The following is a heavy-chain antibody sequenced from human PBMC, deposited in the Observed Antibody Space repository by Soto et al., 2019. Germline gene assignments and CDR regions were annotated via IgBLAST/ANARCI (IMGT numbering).Heavy chain of an antibody. CDR1: GFLFRTYA. CDR3: AKGRRPDGRYDLDY. J-gene: IGHJ4*02. D-gene: IGHD1-26*01. Sequence: EVQLLESGGGLAQPGGSLRLSCAASGFLFRTYAMNWVRQAPGKGLEWVSVLVGDGSSSDYAVSGRGRFPISRDNSENTLYLQMNHLRAEDTVEYDRAKGRRPDGRYDLDYWGQGTLVTVSS. CDR2: LVGDGSSS. V-gene: IGHV3-23*01.